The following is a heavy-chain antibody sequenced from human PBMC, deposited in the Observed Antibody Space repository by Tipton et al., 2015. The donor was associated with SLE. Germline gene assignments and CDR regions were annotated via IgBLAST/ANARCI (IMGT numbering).Heavy chain of an antibody. J-gene: IGHJ1*01. D-gene: IGHD6-13*01. CDR2: IYYSGST. V-gene: IGHV4-38-2*01. Sequence: LRLSCAVSGYSISSGYYWGWIRQPPGKGLEWIGGIYYSGSTYYNPALKSRVTISVDTSKNQFSLKLSSVTAADTAVYYCARQGYSSYGAYEYFQHWGQGTLVTVSS. CDR1: GYSISSGYY. CDR3: ARQGYSSYGAYEYFQH.